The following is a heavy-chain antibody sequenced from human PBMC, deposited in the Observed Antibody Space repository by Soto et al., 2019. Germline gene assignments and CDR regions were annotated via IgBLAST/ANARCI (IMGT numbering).Heavy chain of an antibody. CDR1: GGSISSYY. V-gene: IGHV4-59*08. D-gene: IGHD3-22*01. CDR3: ARGWYYDSSGYLDY. Sequence: SETLSLTCTVSGGSISSYYWSWIRQPPGKGLEWIGYIYYSGSTNYNPSLKSRVTISVDTSKNQFSLKLSSVTAADTAVYYCARGWYYDSSGYLDYWGQGTLVTVS. J-gene: IGHJ4*02. CDR2: IYYSGST.